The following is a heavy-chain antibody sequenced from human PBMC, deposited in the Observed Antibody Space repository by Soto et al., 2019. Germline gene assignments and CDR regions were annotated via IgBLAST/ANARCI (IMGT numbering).Heavy chain of an antibody. CDR2: ISYDGSIK. CDR3: ANSEYSRYKNIDV. J-gene: IGHJ6*02. V-gene: IGHV3-30*18. Sequence: PGGSLRLSCAASGFTFRGYGMHWVRQAPGRGLEWVALISYDGSIKYYADSARGRFTISRDNSKNTLYLQMNSLRAEDTAVYYCANSEYSRYKNIDVWGQGTTVTVSS. D-gene: IGHD5-18*01. CDR1: GFTFRGYG.